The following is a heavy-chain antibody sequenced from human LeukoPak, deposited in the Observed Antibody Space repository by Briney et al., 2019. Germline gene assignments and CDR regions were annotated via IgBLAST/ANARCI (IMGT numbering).Heavy chain of an antibody. V-gene: IGHV1-18*01. Sequence: ASVKVSCKASGYTFTSYGISWVRQAPGQGLEWMGWISAYNGNTNYAQKLQGRVTMTTDTSTSTAYMELRSLRSDDTAVYYCARDPSLTTGGGGSFDYWGQGTLVTVSS. CDR1: GYTFTSYG. J-gene: IGHJ4*02. CDR2: ISAYNGNT. D-gene: IGHD4-17*01. CDR3: ARDPSLTTGGGGSFDY.